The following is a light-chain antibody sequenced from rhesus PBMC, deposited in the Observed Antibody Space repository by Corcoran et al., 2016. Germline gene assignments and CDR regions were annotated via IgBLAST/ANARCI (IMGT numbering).Light chain of an antibody. CDR2: RAS. J-gene: IGKJ3*01. CDR3: QQGYNYPFT. V-gene: IGKV1S9*01. CDR1: QSLNNY. Sequence: DIQMTQSPSSLSASVGDRVTIICQASQSLNNYLNWYQQKPGKVPKLLVYRASSLQSGIPSRFSGSGSGTDFTLTISSLHPEDFATYYCQQGYNYPFTFGPGTKLDIK.